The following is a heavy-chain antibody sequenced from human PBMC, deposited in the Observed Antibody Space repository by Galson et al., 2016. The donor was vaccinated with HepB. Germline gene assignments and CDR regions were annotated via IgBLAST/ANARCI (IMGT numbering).Heavy chain of an antibody. CDR2: IFHSGIT. D-gene: IGHD2-2*01. CDR1: GGSITSGGYY. J-gene: IGHJ4*01. V-gene: IGHV4-31*03. CDR3: EGGCSTLSCPHGY. Sequence: TLSLTCTVSGGSITSGGYYWSWIRQRPGKGLEWIGYIFHSGITHYNPSLKSRLTISRDTSRNQFSLKLSSVTAADTAVYYCEGGCSTLSCPHGYWGQGTLVTVSS.